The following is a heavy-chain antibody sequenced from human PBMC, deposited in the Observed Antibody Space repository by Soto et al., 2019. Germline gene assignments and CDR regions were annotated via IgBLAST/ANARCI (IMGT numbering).Heavy chain of an antibody. D-gene: IGHD6-19*01. CDR1: GESFSRYF. CDR3: ARGWYSSGWYYNY. CDR2: IHHSGNT. Sequence: QVQLQQWGAGLWKPSETLSLTCAVYGESFSRYFWSWIRQPPGKGLEWIGEIHHSGNTNYNPSLRSRVTISVDTSKNQFSLKLSSVTAADTAVYYCARGWYSSGWYYNYWGQGTLVTVSS. J-gene: IGHJ4*02. V-gene: IGHV4-34*01.